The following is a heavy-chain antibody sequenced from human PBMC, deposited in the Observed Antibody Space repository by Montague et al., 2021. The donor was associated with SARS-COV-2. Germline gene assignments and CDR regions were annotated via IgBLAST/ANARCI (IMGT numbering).Heavy chain of an antibody. D-gene: IGHD3-22*01. V-gene: IGHV4-39*02. CDR3: ARLKRYFDSSVSPSAFDF. Sequence: SETLSLTCTVSGASITNNIYYWAWIRQPPGKGLEWIGSIYYTGNTYYNPSLKSRVTISVVTSKNHFTLKLSSVTAAETAVYYCARLKRYFDSSVSPSAFDFWGQGAKVTVSS. J-gene: IGHJ3*01. CDR2: IYYTGNT. CDR1: GASITNNIYY.